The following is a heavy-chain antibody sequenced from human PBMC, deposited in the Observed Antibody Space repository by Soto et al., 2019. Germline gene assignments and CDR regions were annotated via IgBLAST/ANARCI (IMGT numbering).Heavy chain of an antibody. Sequence: SETLSLTCTVSGGSISSGDYYWSWIRQPPGKGLEWIGYIYYSGSTFYNPSLKSRVSISLDTSKSQFSLKLNSVTAADTAVYYCAREGFSNYPDYWGQGTLVTVS. V-gene: IGHV4-30-4*01. J-gene: IGHJ4*02. CDR3: AREGFSNYPDY. D-gene: IGHD1-1*01. CDR2: IYYSGST. CDR1: GGSISSGDYY.